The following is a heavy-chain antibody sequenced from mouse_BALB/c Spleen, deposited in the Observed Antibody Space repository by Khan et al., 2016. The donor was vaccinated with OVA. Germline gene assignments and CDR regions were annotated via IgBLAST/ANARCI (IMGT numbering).Heavy chain of an antibody. V-gene: IGHV1S56*01. CDR3: AKRGGNYTSYTYDY. J-gene: IGHJ4*01. CDR1: GYIFTSYY. Sequence: QVQLKQSGPELVKPGASVRISCKASGYIFTSYYIHWVKQRPGQGLEWIGGIYPGSINSNYNENFKGKATLTADKSSSTAYMQLSSLTSEDSAVFFLAKRGGNYTSYTYDYWGQGTLITVSS. CDR2: IYPGSINS. D-gene: IGHD2-1*01.